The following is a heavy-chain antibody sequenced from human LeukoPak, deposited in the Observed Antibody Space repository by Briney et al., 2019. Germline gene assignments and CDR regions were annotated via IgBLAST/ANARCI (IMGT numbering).Heavy chain of an antibody. D-gene: IGHD6-13*01. CDR3: ARGDLAAAGTATVYYMDV. Sequence: NPSETLSLTCTVSGGSISSYHWSWIRQPPGKGLEWIGYIYYSGSTNYNPSLKSRVTISVDTSKKKFSLKLSSVTAADTAVYYCARGDLAAAGTATVYYMDVWGKGTTVTVSS. CDR1: GGSISSYH. V-gene: IGHV4-59*01. CDR2: IYYSGST. J-gene: IGHJ6*03.